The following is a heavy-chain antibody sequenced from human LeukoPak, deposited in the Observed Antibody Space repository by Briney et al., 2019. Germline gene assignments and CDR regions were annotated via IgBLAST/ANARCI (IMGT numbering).Heavy chain of an antibody. CDR2: ISDSGNT. Sequence: GGSLRLSCAASGFTLSSYAMSWVRQAPGKGLEWVSAISDSGNTYHADSVKGRFTISRDNAKNSVYLQMNSLRAEDTAVYYCASPGDWGQGTLVTVSS. CDR1: GFTLSSYA. J-gene: IGHJ4*02. V-gene: IGHV3-23*01. CDR3: ASPGD. D-gene: IGHD3-16*01.